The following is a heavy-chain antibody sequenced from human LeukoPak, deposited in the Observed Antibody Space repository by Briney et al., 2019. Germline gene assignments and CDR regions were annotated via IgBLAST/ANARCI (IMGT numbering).Heavy chain of an antibody. CDR1: GGSINSYY. J-gene: IGHJ4*02. Sequence: SETLSLTCTVSGGSINSYYWSGIRQPPGKGVEGLGYIYYSGSTNYTPSLKRPVTISVDTFKEQFSLRRTYVTAAGPGGYFFTRGSGRWFGDLFFGYWGQGPLVTVSS. CDR2: IYYSGST. D-gene: IGHD3-10*01. V-gene: IGHV4-59*13. CDR3: TRGSGRWFGDLFFGY.